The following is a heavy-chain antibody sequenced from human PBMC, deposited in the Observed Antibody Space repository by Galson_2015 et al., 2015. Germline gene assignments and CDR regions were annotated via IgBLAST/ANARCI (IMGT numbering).Heavy chain of an antibody. CDR3: AKLYYYDSSGPSVYGMDV. CDR1: GFTFSSYG. CDR2: ISYDGSNK. J-gene: IGHJ6*02. D-gene: IGHD3-22*01. V-gene: IGHV3-30*18. Sequence: SLRLSCAASGFTFSSYGMHWVRQAPGKGLEWVAVISYDGSNKYYADSVKGRFTISRDNSKNTLYLQMNSLRAEDTAVYYCAKLYYYDSSGPSVYGMDVWGQGTTVTVSS.